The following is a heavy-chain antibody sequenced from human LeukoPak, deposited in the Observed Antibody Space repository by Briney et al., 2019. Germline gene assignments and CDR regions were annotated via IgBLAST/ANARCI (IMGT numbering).Heavy chain of an antibody. CDR3: AKKLGSSGWNFDY. CDR1: GFTFNSYA. Sequence: GGSLRLSCAASGFTFNSYAMSWVRQAPGKGLEWVSAISGSGGSTYYADSVKGRFTISRDNSKNTLYLQMNSLRAEDTAVYHCAKKLGSSGWNFDYWGQGTLVTVSS. D-gene: IGHD6-19*01. J-gene: IGHJ4*02. CDR2: ISGSGGST. V-gene: IGHV3-23*01.